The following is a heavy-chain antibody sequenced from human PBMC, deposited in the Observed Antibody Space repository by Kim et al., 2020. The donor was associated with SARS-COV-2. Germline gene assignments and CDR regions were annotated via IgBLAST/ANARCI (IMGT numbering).Heavy chain of an antibody. CDR2: IYHSGST. Sequence: GKKLEWIGYIYHSGSTYYNPSLKSRVTISVDRSKNQFSLKLSSVTAADTAVYYCARGSSCSSTSCPFDYWGQGTLVTVSS. CDR3: ARGSSCSSTSCPFDY. D-gene: IGHD2-2*01. V-gene: IGHV4-30-2*01. J-gene: IGHJ4*02.